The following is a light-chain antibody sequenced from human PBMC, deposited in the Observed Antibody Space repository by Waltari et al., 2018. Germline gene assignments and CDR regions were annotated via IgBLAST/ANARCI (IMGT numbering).Light chain of an antibody. J-gene: IGKJ4*01. V-gene: IGKV3-15*01. CDR1: QSVRPN. CDR2: GAS. Sequence: EIVLTQSPATLSVSPGETATLSCRASQSVRPNLAWYQQKPGQTPRLLISGASTRATGIPARFSGSWSGTEFTLTISSLQSEDFAVYYCQQYKNWPLTFGGGTKVEIK. CDR3: QQYKNWPLT.